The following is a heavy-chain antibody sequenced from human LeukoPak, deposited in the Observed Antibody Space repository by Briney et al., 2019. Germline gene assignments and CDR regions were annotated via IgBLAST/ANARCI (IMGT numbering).Heavy chain of an antibody. CDR3: ARDREYDFWSGYYPSFDY. Sequence: GGSLRLSCAASGFTFSSYWMSWVREAPGKGLEWVANIKQDGSEKYYVDSVKGRFTISRDNAKNSLYLQMNSLRAEDTAVYYCARDREYDFWSGYYPSFDYWGQGTLVTVSS. CDR1: GFTFSSYW. D-gene: IGHD3-3*01. J-gene: IGHJ4*02. V-gene: IGHV3-7*05. CDR2: IKQDGSEK.